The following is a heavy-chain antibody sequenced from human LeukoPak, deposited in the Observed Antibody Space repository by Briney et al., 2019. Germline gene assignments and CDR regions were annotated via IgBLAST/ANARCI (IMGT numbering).Heavy chain of an antibody. Sequence: ASVKVSCKASGYTFTGYYMHWVRQAPGQGLEWMGWINPNSGGTNYAQKFQGWVTMTRDTSISTAYMELSRLRSGDTAVYYCARDGYYCSGGSCSHDYYYYYGMDVWGKGTTVTVSS. CDR2: INPNSGGT. CDR3: ARDGYYCSGGSCSHDYYYYYGMDV. V-gene: IGHV1-2*04. CDR1: GYTFTGYY. D-gene: IGHD2-15*01. J-gene: IGHJ6*04.